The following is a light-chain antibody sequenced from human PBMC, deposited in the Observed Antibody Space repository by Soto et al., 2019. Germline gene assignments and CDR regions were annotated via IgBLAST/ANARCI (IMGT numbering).Light chain of an antibody. J-gene: IGKJ4*01. CDR2: GSS. V-gene: IGKV3-20*01. CDR3: QQYSCSLLS. Sequence: EIVLTQSPGTLSLSPGEGATLSCRASQSVSNNFVAWYQQRPGKAPRLLIYGSSSRASGIPDRFSGSGSGTDSTLTISRLEPEDFALYYCQQYSCSLLSFGGGPKVEIK. CDR1: QSVSNNF.